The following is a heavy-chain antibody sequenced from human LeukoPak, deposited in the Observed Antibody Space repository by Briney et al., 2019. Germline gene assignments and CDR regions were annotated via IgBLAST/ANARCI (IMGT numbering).Heavy chain of an antibody. CDR3: ARGRANYDFWSGSHYLYFDY. CDR2: IYSGGST. Sequence: GGSLRLSCAASGFTFSTYSMSWVRQAPGKGLEWVSVIYSGGSTYYADSVKGRFTISRDNSKNTLYLQMNSLRAEDTAVYYCARGRANYDFWSGSHYLYFDYWGQGTLVTVSS. V-gene: IGHV3-53*01. J-gene: IGHJ4*02. D-gene: IGHD3-3*01. CDR1: GFTFSTYS.